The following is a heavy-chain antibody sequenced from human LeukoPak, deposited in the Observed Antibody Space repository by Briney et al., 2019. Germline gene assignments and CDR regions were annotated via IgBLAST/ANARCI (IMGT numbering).Heavy chain of an antibody. CDR1: GDSLSGYY. Sequence: LEALSVTCSLSGDSLSGYYWGWMRPPPGRGVGWMGHIYYTWKTYYTLSLNSRVTISRDKSKNQLSLKVISLTAADTAAYYCTKSYDYGLIRLCGRGTMVTVPS. CDR3: TKSYDYGLIRL. J-gene: IGHJ3*01. D-gene: IGHD3-16*01. CDR2: IYYTWKT. V-gene: IGHV4-39*07.